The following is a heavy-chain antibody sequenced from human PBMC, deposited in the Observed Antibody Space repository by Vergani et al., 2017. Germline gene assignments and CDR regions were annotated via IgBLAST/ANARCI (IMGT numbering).Heavy chain of an antibody. Sequence: EVQLVQSGAEVKKPGESLKISCQGSGYSITNYWIAWVRQRPGKGLEWMGIIYAGDSDVRYSPSFQGQAIMSLDKSITTAYLQWRSLKASDTSIYYCTRHVPGGDGACLHFDHWGQGTQVTVSS. CDR1: GYSITNYW. D-gene: IGHD2-21*01. CDR2: IYAGDSDV. CDR3: TRHVPGGDGACLHFDH. V-gene: IGHV5-51*01. J-gene: IGHJ4*02.